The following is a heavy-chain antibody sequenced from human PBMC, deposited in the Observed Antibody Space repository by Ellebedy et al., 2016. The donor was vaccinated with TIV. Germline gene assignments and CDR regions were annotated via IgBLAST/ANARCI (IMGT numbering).Heavy chain of an antibody. D-gene: IGHD3-3*01. CDR3: ARDITIFGVVLLTDAFDI. Sequence: GESLKISCAAWGFSFSSYGMHWVRQAPGKGLEWVAVIWYDGSNKYYADSVKGRFTISRDNSKNTLYLQMNSLRAEDTAVYYCARDITIFGVVLLTDAFDIWGQGTMVTVSS. V-gene: IGHV3-33*08. CDR1: GFSFSSYG. J-gene: IGHJ3*02. CDR2: IWYDGSNK.